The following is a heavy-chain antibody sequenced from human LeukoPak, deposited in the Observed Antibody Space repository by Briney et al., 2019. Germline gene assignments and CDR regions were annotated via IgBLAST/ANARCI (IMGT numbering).Heavy chain of an antibody. D-gene: IGHD3-10*02. CDR2: ISSDGSNK. Sequence: PGTSLRLSCAASGFTFSSWAMHWVRQAPGKGLEWVAVISSDGSNKYYADSVKGRFTISRDSSKNTLFLQMNRLRAEDTAVYYCAELGITMIGGVWGKGTTVTISS. CDR3: AELGITMIGGV. V-gene: IGHV3-30*04. CDR1: GFTFSSWA. J-gene: IGHJ6*04.